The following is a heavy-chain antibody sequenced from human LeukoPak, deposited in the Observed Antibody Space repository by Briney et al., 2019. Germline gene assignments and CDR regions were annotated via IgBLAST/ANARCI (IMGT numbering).Heavy chain of an antibody. CDR3: AREIYSSSGAFDI. D-gene: IGHD6-6*01. CDR2: IYHSGST. V-gene: IGHV4-4*02. CDR1: GVSISSSNW. J-gene: IGHJ3*02. Sequence: SGTLPLTCAVSGVSISSSNWWSRVRQPPGKGLEWIGEIYHSGSTNYNPSLKSRVTISVDKSKNQFSLKLSSVTAADTAVYYCAREIYSSSGAFDIWGQGTMVTVSS.